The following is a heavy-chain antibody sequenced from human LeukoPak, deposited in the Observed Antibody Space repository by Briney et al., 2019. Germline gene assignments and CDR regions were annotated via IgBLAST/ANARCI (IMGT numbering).Heavy chain of an antibody. CDR1: GGSISSYY. D-gene: IGHD1-26*01. Sequence: PSETLSLTCTVSGGSISSYYWSWIRQPPGKGLEWIGYIYYSGSTNYNPSLKSRVTISVDTSKNHFSMKLSSVTAADTAVYYCASLGADYYFDYWGQGTLVTVSS. CDR3: ASLGADYYFDY. V-gene: IGHV4-59*01. J-gene: IGHJ4*02. CDR2: IYYSGST.